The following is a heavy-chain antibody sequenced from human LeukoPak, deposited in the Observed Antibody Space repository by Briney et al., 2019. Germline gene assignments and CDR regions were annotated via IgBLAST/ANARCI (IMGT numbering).Heavy chain of an antibody. Sequence: SVKVSCKASGGTFSSYAISWVRQAPGQGLEWMGGIIPIFGTANYAQKFQGRVTITADESTSTAHMELSSLRSEDTAVYYCARDGYDSSGYFGYYFDYWGQGTLVTVSS. D-gene: IGHD3-22*01. CDR2: IIPIFGTA. V-gene: IGHV1-69*13. J-gene: IGHJ4*02. CDR1: GGTFSSYA. CDR3: ARDGYDSSGYFGYYFDY.